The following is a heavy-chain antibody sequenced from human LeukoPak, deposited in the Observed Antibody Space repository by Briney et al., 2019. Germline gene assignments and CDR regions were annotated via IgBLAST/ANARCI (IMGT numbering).Heavy chain of an antibody. J-gene: IGHJ6*02. D-gene: IGHD3-10*01. CDR2: IGTAGDT. Sequence: GGSLRLSCAASGFTFSSYDMHWVRQATGKGLEWVSAIGTAGDTYYPGSVKGRFTIPRENAKNSLYLQMNSLRAGDTAVYYCARGTYGSGSYYNGYYYGMDVWGQGTTVTVSS. V-gene: IGHV3-13*01. CDR3: ARGTYGSGSYYNGYYYGMDV. CDR1: GFTFSSYD.